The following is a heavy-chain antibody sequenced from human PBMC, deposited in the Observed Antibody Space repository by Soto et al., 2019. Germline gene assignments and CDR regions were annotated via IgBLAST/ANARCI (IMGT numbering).Heavy chain of an antibody. CDR1: GFSFDDYA. V-gene: IGHV3-9*01. J-gene: IGHJ6*02. CDR3: AKVTGSRKVTAYPGYYGMDV. D-gene: IGHD2-21*02. CDR2: IGWNYGNI. Sequence: EVQLVESGGGLVQPGRSLRLTCAASGFSFDDYAMHWVRQAPGKGLEWVSGIGWNYGNIGYADSVRGRFSISRDNAKKSLYLQMNSLRAEDTALYYCAKVTGSRKVTAYPGYYGMDVWGQGTTVTVSS.